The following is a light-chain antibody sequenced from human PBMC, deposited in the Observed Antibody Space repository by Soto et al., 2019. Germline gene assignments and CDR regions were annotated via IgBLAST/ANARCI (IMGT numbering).Light chain of an antibody. CDR3: QQYNSYPLT. J-gene: IGKJ4*01. CDR2: DAS. V-gene: IGKV1-5*01. Sequence: DIHITQTPSTLFASVSDTVTNTCLAIQSISSWLAWYQQKPGKAPKLLIYDASSLESGVPSRFSGSGSGTEFTLTISSLQPDDFATYYCQQYNSYPLTFGGGTKVDIK. CDR1: QSISSW.